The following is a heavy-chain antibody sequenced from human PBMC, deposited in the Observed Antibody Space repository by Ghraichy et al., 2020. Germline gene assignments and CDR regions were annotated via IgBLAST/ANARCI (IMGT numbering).Heavy chain of an antibody. CDR3: ARGPVLLWFGESLGLDAFDI. V-gene: IGHV3-74*01. J-gene: IGHJ3*02. D-gene: IGHD3-10*01. CDR1: GFTFSSYW. CDR2: INSDGSST. Sequence: GSLRLSCAASGFTFSSYWMHWVRQAPGKGLVWVSRINSDGSSTSYADSVKGRFTISRDNAKNTLYLQMNSLRAEDTAVYYCARGPVLLWFGESLGLDAFDIRGQGTIVPV.